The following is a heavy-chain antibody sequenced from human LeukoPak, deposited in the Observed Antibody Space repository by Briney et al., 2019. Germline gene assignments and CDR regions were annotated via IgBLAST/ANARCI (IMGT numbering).Heavy chain of an antibody. CDR3: ARPGQPDLGGHLPH. CDR1: TPRFTSYW. D-gene: IGHD3-16*01. V-gene: IGHV5-51*01. J-gene: IGHJ1*01. Sequence: PGESLKISCKASTPRFTSYWIAWVRQMPGQGLEWMGIVYPADSDVRYNPSFQGQVSISVDKSIKTSFLLLNSLKLSHSPMYYCARPGQPDLGGHLPHWGQGTLVTVSS. CDR2: VYPADSDV.